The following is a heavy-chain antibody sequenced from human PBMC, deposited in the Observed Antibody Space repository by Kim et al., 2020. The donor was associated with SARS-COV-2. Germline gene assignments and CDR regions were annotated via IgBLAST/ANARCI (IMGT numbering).Heavy chain of an antibody. CDR3: ARAPGKSDFYSGYFHGAFEP. Sequence: GGSLRLSCEASGFTFSAFYMTWVRQAPGRGLEWISYISGTSGTIYYADSVKGRFTISRDNAKKSLYLQMNNLRAQDTAVYYCARAPGKSDFYSGYFHGAFEPWGQGTRVTVSA. CDR1: GFTFSAFY. V-gene: IGHV3-11*01. CDR2: ISGTSGTI. J-gene: IGHJ5*02. D-gene: IGHD3-3*01.